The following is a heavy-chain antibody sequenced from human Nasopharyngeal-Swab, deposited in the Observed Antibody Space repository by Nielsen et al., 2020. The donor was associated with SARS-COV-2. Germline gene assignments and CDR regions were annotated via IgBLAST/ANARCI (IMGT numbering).Heavy chain of an antibody. CDR3: ARLQWLDTGIDAFDI. CDR2: ISSSSSYI. Sequence: WIRQPPGKGLEGVSSISSSSSYIYYADSVKGRFTISRDNAKNSLYLQMNSLRAEDTSVYYCARLQWLDTGIDAFDIWGQGTMVTVSS. D-gene: IGHD6-19*01. V-gene: IGHV3-21*01. J-gene: IGHJ3*02.